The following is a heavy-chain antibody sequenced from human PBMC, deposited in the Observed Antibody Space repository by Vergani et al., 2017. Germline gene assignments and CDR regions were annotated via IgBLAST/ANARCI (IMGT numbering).Heavy chain of an antibody. J-gene: IGHJ3*02. D-gene: IGHD1-26*01. Sequence: QVQLVQSGAEVKKPGASVKVSCKASGYTFTSYYMHWVRQAPGQGLEWMGIINPSGGSTSYAQKFQGRVTMTRDTSTSTVYMDLSSPRSEDTAVYYCARCLELLGAFDIWGQGTMVTVSS. CDR2: INPSGGST. V-gene: IGHV1-46*01. CDR3: ARCLELLGAFDI. CDR1: GYTFTSYY.